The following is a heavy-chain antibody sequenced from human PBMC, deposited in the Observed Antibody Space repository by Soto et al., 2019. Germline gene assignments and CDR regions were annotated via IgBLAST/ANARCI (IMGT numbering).Heavy chain of an antibody. CDR2: IYTSGST. CDR1: GGSISSFY. V-gene: IGHV4-4*07. J-gene: IGHJ4*02. CDR3: ARDGDSGIHYFDH. D-gene: IGHD3-10*01. Sequence: QVQLQESGPGLVKPSETLSLTCTVSGGSISSFYWNWIRQPAGKGLEWIGRIYTSGSTNYNPSLKSRVTMPVDTSKNQFSLKLSSVTAADTAVYYCARDGDSGIHYFDHWGQGTLGTVSS.